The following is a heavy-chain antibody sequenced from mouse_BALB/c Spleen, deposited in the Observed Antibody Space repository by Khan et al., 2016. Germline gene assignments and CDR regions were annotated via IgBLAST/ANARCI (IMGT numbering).Heavy chain of an antibody. CDR1: GYSFTGYN. D-gene: IGHD2-10*01. Sequence: VQLKQSGPELEKPGASVKISCKASGYSFTGYNMNWVKQSNGKSLEWIGNIDPYYGRTNYNQKFKGKATLTVDKSSSTAYMQLKSLTSEDSAVXSCARFPSYGTSVNYWGQGTSSTVSS. V-gene: IGHV1S135*01. J-gene: IGHJ4*01. CDR2: IDPYYGRT. CDR3: ARFPSYGTSVNY.